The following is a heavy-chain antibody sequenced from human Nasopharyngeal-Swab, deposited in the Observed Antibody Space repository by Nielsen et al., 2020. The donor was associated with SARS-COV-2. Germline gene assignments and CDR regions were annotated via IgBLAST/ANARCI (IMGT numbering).Heavy chain of an antibody. Sequence: GGSLRLSCAASGFTFSSYEMNWVRQAPGKGLEWVSYISSSGSTIYYADSVKGRFTISRDNAKNSLYLQMNSLRAEDTAVDYCARDAYPGYIWGQGTMVTVSS. D-gene: IGHD2-2*01. CDR1: GFTFSSYE. J-gene: IGHJ3*02. CDR2: ISSSGSTI. CDR3: ARDAYPGYI. V-gene: IGHV3-48*03.